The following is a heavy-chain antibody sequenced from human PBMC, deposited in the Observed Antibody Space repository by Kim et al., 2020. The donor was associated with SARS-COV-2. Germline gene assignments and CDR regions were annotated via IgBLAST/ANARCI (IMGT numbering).Heavy chain of an antibody. CDR2: ISYDGSNK. V-gene: IGHV3-30-3*01. J-gene: IGHJ4*02. D-gene: IGHD6-19*01. CDR1: GFTFSSYA. CDR3: ARDPLPRTGYSSGWFDY. Sequence: GGSLRLSCAASGFTFSSYAMHWVRQAPGKGLEWVAVISYDGSNKYYADSVKGRFTISRDNSKNTLYLQMNSLRAEDTAVYYCARDPLPRTGYSSGWFDYWGQGTLVTVSS.